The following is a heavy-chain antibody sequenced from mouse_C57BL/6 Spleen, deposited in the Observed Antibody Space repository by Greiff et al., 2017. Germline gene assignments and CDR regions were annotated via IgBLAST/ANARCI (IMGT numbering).Heavy chain of an antibody. J-gene: IGHJ2*01. CDR3: ARGATVDY. Sequence: QVQLQQPGAELVRPGSSVKLSCKASGYTFTRYWMDWVKQRPGQGLEWIGNIYPSDSETHYNQKFKDKDTLTVDKSSSTAYMQLSSLTSEDSAVYYCARGATVDYWGQGTTLTVSS. V-gene: IGHV1-61*01. D-gene: IGHD1-1*01. CDR2: IYPSDSET. CDR1: GYTFTRYW.